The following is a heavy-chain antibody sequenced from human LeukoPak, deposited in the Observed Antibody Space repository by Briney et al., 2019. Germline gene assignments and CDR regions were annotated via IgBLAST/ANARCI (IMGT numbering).Heavy chain of an antibody. CDR2: INAGNGNT. CDR3: ARDTYYYGSGSYRSTINWFDP. V-gene: IGHV1-3*01. CDR1: GYTFTSYD. Sequence: ASVKVSCKASGYTFTSYDINWVRQATGQRLEWMGWINAGNGNTKYSQKFQGRVTITRDTSASTAYMELSSLRSEDTAVYYCARDTYYYGSGSYRSTINWFDPWGQGTLVTVSS. J-gene: IGHJ5*02. D-gene: IGHD3-10*01.